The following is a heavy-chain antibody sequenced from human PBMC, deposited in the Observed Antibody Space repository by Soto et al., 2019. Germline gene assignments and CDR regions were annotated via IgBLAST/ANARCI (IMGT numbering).Heavy chain of an antibody. CDR1: GGTFSSYA. Sequence: SVKVSCKASGGTFSSYAISWVRQAPGQGLEWMGGIIPLFGTANYAQKFQGRVTITADESTSTAYMELSSLSSEDTAVYYCARAGHGGNGNWFDPWGPRTLLTV. V-gene: IGHV1-69*13. J-gene: IGHJ5*02. CDR2: IIPLFGTA. D-gene: IGHD2-15*01. CDR3: ARAGHGGNGNWFDP.